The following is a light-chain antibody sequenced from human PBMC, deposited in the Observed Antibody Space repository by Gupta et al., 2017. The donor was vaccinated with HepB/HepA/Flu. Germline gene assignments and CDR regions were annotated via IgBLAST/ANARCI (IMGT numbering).Light chain of an antibody. CDR3: QQRSNWHT. V-gene: IGKV3-11*01. CDR2: DAS. J-gene: IGKJ1*01. Sequence: EIVLTQSPATLSLSPGERATLSCRASQSVSRYLAWYQQKPGQAPRLLIYDASTRATGIPARFSGSGSGTDFTLTISSREPEDFAVYYCQQRSNWHTFGQGTKVEI. CDR1: QSVSRY.